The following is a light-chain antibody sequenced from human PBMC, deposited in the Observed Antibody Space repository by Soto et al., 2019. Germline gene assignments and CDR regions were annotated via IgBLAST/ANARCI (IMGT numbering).Light chain of an antibody. CDR3: QQYGSSPET. J-gene: IGKJ1*01. Sequence: ENVLIQSLATLSLSPGERATLSCRASQSVGSYLAWYQQKPGQAPRLLIYGASSRATGIPDRFSGSGSGTDFTLTISRLEPEDFAVYYCQQYGSSPETFGQGTKVDIK. V-gene: IGKV3-20*01. CDR2: GAS. CDR1: QSVGSY.